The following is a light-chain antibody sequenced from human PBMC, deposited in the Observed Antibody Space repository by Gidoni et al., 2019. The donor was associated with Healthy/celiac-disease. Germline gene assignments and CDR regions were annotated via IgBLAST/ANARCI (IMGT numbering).Light chain of an antibody. CDR2: EDS. CDR1: ALPKKY. V-gene: IGLV3-10*01. CDR3: YSTDSSGNHRV. J-gene: IGLJ2*01. Sequence: SFELPRPPSVSVSHGQTARITCSGDALPKKYAYWYQQKSGQAPVLVIYEDSKRPSGIPERFSGSSSGTMATLTISGAQVEDEADYYCYSTDSSGNHRVFGGGTKLTVL.